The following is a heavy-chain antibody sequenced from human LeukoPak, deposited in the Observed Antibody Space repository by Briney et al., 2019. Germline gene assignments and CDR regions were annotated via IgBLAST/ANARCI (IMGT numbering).Heavy chain of an antibody. V-gene: IGHV6-1*01. CDR3: ARERSAATPFDS. CDR2: TYYRSKWYY. Sequence: SQTLSLTCAISGDSVSSDSAAWSWIRQSPSRGLEWLGRTYYRSKWYYDYAISVKSRVAINPDTSKNQFTLQLSSVTPEDTAIHYCARERSAATPFDSWGQGTLATVSS. J-gene: IGHJ4*02. D-gene: IGHD6-13*01. CDR1: GDSVSSDSAA.